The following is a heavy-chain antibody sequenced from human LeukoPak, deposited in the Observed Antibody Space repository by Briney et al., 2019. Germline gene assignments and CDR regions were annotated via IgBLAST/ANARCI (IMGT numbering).Heavy chain of an antibody. CDR1: GGSISSGGYS. D-gene: IGHD3-22*01. Sequence: PSQTLSLTCTVSGGSISSGGYSWSWIRQHPGKGLEWIGYIYYSGSTNYNPSLKSRVTISVDTSKNQFSLKLSSVTAADTAVYYCARVLAYYDSSGFDAFDIWGQGTMVTVSS. V-gene: IGHV4-31*03. CDR2: IYYSGST. J-gene: IGHJ3*02. CDR3: ARVLAYYDSSGFDAFDI.